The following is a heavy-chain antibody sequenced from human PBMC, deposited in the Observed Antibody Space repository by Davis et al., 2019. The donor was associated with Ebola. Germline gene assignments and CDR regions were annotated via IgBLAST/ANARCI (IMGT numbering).Heavy chain of an antibody. CDR1: GFTFSSYG. J-gene: IGHJ4*02. CDR3: AAIRFLDGGGDY. CDR2: ISYDGSNK. Sequence: GESLKISCAASGFTFSSYGMHWVRQAPGKGLEWVAVISYDGSNKYYADSVKGRFTISRDNSKNTLYLQMNSLRAEDTAVYYCAAIRFLDGGGDYWGQGTLVTVSS. V-gene: IGHV3-30*03. D-gene: IGHD3-3*01.